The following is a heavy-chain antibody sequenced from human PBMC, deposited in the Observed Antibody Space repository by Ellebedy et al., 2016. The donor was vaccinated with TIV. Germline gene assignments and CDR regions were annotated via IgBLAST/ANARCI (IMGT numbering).Heavy chain of an antibody. CDR1: RYSFVDYW. J-gene: IGHJ6*02. Sequence: ASVKVSXXGSRYSFVDYWIIWVRQTPGKGLEWMGRIDPGDSSAKYNPSFRGHVTMSVDKSLTTAYLQWSTLEASDSGTYYCARLRVSRGTTTGSKSRIYIYGMDIWGQGTTVIVSS. D-gene: IGHD1-1*01. CDR3: ARLRVSRGTTTGSKSRIYIYGMDI. V-gene: IGHV5-10-1*01. CDR2: IDPGDSSA.